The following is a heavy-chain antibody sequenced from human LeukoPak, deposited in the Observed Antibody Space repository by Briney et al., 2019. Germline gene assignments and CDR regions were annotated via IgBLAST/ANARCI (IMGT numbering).Heavy chain of an antibody. CDR1: GFAFSTYE. J-gene: IGHJ4*02. CDR3: ARVGAYAAVNC. D-gene: IGHD3-16*01. CDR2: ISSSGSTV. Sequence: GGSLRLSCAASGFAFSTYEMNWVRQAPGKGLEWVSYISSSGSTVYYADSVKGRFTISRDNAKNSLYLQMNSLRAEDTAVYYCARVGAYAAVNCWGQGTLVTVSS. V-gene: IGHV3-48*03.